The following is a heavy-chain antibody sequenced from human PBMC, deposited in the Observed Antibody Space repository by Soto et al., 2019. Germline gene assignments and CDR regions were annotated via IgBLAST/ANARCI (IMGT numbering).Heavy chain of an antibody. CDR1: GYTFTSYG. V-gene: IGHV1-18*01. Sequence: QVQLVQSGAEVKKPGASVKVSCKASGYTFTSYGFSWVRQAPGQGLEWMGWISAYNGNTNYAQKLQGRVTMTTDTSPRTANREVGGLRSDDTAVYYCAREGGGGYCSGGSCSPRAWFDPWGQGTLVTVSS. CDR2: ISAYNGNT. D-gene: IGHD2-15*01. CDR3: AREGGGGYCSGGSCSPRAWFDP. J-gene: IGHJ5*02.